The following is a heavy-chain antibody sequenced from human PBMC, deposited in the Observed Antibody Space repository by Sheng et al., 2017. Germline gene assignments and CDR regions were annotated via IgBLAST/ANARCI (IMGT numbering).Heavy chain of an antibody. V-gene: IGHV4-34*01. D-gene: IGHD3-3*01. CDR2: VNHSGST. J-gene: IGHJ4*02. CDR3: ARRPYYDFWSGYFPYYFDY. CDR1: GGSFSGYY. Sequence: QVQLQQWGAGLLKPSETLSLTCAVYGGSFSGYYWSWIRQPPREGAWSGLGKVNHSGSTNYNPSLKSRVTISVDTSKNQFSLKLSSVTAADTAVYYCARRPYYDFWSGYFPYYFDYWGQGTLVTVSS.